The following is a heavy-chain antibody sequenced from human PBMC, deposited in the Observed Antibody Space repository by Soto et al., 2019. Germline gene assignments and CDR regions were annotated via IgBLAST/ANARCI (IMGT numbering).Heavy chain of an antibody. CDR1: GYSFTIYW. V-gene: IGHV5-51*01. Sequence: PGESLKISCEGSGYSFTIYWIGWVREMPGKGLDWMGIIYAVDSDTRYSPSFQGQVTISADNSTSTAYLQWSSLKASDTAMYYCARRGYCSSTSCYYYGMDVWGQGTTVTVSS. CDR2: IYAVDSDT. D-gene: IGHD2-2*01. J-gene: IGHJ6*02. CDR3: ARRGYCSSTSCYYYGMDV.